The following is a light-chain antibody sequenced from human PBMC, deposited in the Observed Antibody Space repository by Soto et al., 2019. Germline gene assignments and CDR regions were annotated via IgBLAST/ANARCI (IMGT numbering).Light chain of an antibody. CDR2: DVS. V-gene: IGLV2-14*01. CDR1: NSDVGGYNY. J-gene: IGLJ1*01. CDR3: SSYTSSSTLFV. Sequence: QSALTEPASVSGSPGQSITISCTGTNSDVGGYNYVSWYQQHPGKAPQLMIYDVSNRPSGVSNRVSGSKSGNTASLTISGLQAEDEADYYCSSYTSSSTLFVFGTGTKLTVL.